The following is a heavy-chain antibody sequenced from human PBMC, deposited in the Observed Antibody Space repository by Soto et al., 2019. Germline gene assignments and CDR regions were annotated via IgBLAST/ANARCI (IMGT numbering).Heavy chain of an antibody. Sequence: SETLSLTCAVYGGSFSGYYWSWIRQPPGKGLEWIGEINHSGSTNYNPSLKSRVTISVDTSKNQFSLKLSSVTAADTAVYYCARAQGDFWSGYYFFHYYYYMDVWGKGTTVTVSS. J-gene: IGHJ6*03. CDR2: INHSGST. V-gene: IGHV4-34*01. CDR1: GGSFSGYY. CDR3: ARAQGDFWSGYYFFHYYYYMDV. D-gene: IGHD3-3*01.